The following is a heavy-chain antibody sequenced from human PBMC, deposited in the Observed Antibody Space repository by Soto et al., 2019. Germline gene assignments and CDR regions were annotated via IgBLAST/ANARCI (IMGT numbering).Heavy chain of an antibody. J-gene: IGHJ4*02. CDR2: ISYDGSNK. D-gene: IGHD3-10*01. V-gene: IGHV3-30*18. CDR3: AKDRLGSKYYGSGSYLDY. CDR1: GFTFSSYG. Sequence: QVQLVESGGGVVQPGRSLRLSCAASGFTFSSYGMHWVRQAPGKGLEWVAVISYDGSNKYYADSVKGRFTISRDNSKNTRYLQMNSLRAEDTAVYYCAKDRLGSKYYGSGSYLDYWGQGTLVTVSS.